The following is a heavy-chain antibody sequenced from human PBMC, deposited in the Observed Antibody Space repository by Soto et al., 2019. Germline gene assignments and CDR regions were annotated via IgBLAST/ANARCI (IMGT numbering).Heavy chain of an antibody. J-gene: IGHJ6*02. CDR3: ARVSDYYDSSGYYSYYYYYGMDV. D-gene: IGHD3-22*01. Sequence: QVQLVQSGAEVKKPGSSVKVSCKASGGTFSSYAISWVRQAPGQGLEWMGGIIPIFGTANYAQKYQGRVTITADESTSTAYMELSSLRSEDTAGYYCARVSDYYDSSGYYSYYYYYGMDVWGQGTTVTVSS. V-gene: IGHV1-69*01. CDR1: GGTFSSYA. CDR2: IIPIFGTA.